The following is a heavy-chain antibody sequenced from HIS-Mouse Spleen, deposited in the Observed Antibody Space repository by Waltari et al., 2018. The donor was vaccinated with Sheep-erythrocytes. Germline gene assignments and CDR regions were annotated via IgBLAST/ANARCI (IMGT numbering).Heavy chain of an antibody. CDR3: ARDSTSDAFDI. J-gene: IGHJ3*02. V-gene: IGHV3-21*01. D-gene: IGHD6-6*01. CDR1: VFTFSSYS. Sequence: EVQLVESGGGLVKPGGSLRLSCAASVFTFSSYSMDWVRQAPGKGLEWVSSISSSSSYIYYADSVKGRFTISRDNAKNSLYLQMNSLRAEDTAMYYCARDSTSDAFDIWGQGTMVTVSS. CDR2: ISSSSSYI.